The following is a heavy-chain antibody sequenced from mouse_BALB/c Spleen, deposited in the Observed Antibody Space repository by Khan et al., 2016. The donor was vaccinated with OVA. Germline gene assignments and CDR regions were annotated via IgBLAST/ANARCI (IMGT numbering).Heavy chain of an antibody. J-gene: IGHJ2*01. CDR2: INPSTGYT. CDR3: ARRGLRWDFDY. D-gene: IGHD1-1*01. CDR1: GYTFINYW. V-gene: IGHV1-7*01. Sequence: QVQLKESGAEPAKPGASVKMSCKASGYTFINYWILWVKQRPGQGLEWIGYINPSTGYTEYNQNFKDKATLTAEQSSSTAYMQLSSLTSEDSAVYYCARRGLRWDFDYWGQGTTLTVSS.